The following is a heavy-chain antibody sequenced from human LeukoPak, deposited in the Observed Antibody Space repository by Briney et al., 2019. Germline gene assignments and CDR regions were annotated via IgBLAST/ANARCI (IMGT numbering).Heavy chain of an antibody. Sequence: GASVKVSCKASGYTFTSYGISWVRQAPGQGLEWMGWISAYNGNTNYARKLQGRVTMTTDTSTSTAYMELRSLRSDDTAVYYCARAPDCSGGSCYSTVYYYGMDVWGQGTTVTVSS. V-gene: IGHV1-18*01. CDR2: ISAYNGNT. D-gene: IGHD2-15*01. CDR1: GYTFTSYG. J-gene: IGHJ6*02. CDR3: ARAPDCSGGSCYSTVYYYGMDV.